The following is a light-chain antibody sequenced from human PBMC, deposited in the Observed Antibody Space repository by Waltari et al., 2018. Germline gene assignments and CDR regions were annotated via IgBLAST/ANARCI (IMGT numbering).Light chain of an antibody. J-gene: IGKJ3*01. CDR3: QQRSNWPPEVT. Sequence: EIVLTQSPATLSLSPGERATLSCRASQSVSSYLAWYQQKPGQAPRLLIYDASNRATGIPARFSGSGSGTDFTLTISSLDPEDFAVYYCQQRSNWPPEVTFGPGTKVDIK. CDR1: QSVSSY. V-gene: IGKV3-11*01. CDR2: DAS.